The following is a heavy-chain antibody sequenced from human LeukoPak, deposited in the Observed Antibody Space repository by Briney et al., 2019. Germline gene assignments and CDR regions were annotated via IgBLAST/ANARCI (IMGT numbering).Heavy chain of an antibody. CDR1: GFTFSDYA. Sequence: GGSLRLSCAASGFTFSDYAMSWVRQAPGKGLEWLSVISGGSSGSTYYADSVTGRFTVSRDNSKNTVDLQMNSLRAEDTALYYCAKDRFYSGSPRAFDMWGRGTMVTVSS. CDR2: ISGGSSGST. CDR3: AKDRFYSGSPRAFDM. J-gene: IGHJ3*02. D-gene: IGHD1-26*01. V-gene: IGHV3-23*01.